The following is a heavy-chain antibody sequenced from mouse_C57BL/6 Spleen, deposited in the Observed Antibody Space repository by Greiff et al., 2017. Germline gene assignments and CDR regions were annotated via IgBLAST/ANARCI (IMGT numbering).Heavy chain of an antibody. J-gene: IGHJ2*01. CDR1: GFTFSSYT. Sequence: EVKLMESGGGLVKPGGSLKLSCAASGFTFSSYTMSWVRQTPEKRLEWVATISGGGGNNYSPDSVNGRFTISRDNAKNTLYLKMSSLRSEDTALYYCARWLRYFDYWGQGTTLTVSS. D-gene: IGHD2-2*01. V-gene: IGHV5-9*01. CDR2: ISGGGGNN. CDR3: ARWLRYFDY.